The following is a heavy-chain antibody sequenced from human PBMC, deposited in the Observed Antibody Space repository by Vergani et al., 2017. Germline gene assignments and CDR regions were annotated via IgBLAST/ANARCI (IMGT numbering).Heavy chain of an antibody. CDR3: ARQKDGRSWFDP. CDR1: GYSFTSYW. Sequence: VQLVQSGAEVKKPGSLVKVSCKASGYSFTSYWIGWVRQMPGKGLEWMGIIYPGDSDTRYSPSFQGQVTISADKSISAAFLHWSSRKASDTAMYYCARQKDGRSWFDPWGQGTPVTVSS. D-gene: IGHD2-15*01. V-gene: IGHV5-51*01. CDR2: IYPGDSDT. J-gene: IGHJ5*02.